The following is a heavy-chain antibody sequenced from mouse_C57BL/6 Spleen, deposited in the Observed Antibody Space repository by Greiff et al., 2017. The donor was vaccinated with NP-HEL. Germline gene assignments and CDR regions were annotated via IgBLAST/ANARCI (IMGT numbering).Heavy chain of an antibody. CDR2: IDPSDSYT. Sequence: QVQLQQPGAELVKPGASVKLSCKASGYTFTSYWMQWVKQRPGQGLEWIGEIDPSDSYTNYHQKFKGKATLTVDTSSSTAYSQLSSLTSEDSAVYYCARRGYYDCFDYWGQGTTLTVSS. CDR1: GYTFTSYW. J-gene: IGHJ2*01. V-gene: IGHV1-50*01. CDR3: ARRGYYDCFDY. D-gene: IGHD2-4*01.